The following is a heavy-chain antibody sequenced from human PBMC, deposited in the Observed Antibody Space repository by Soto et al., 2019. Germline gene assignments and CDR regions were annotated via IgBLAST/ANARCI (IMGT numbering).Heavy chain of an antibody. Sequence: PSETLSLTCTVSGGSISSGRYYWSWIRQHPGKGLEWIGYIYYSGSTYYNPSLKSRVTISVDTSKNQFSLKLSSVTAADTAVYYCARVTATWSWFDPWGQGTLVTVSS. CDR2: IYYSGST. CDR1: GGSISSGRYY. J-gene: IGHJ5*02. V-gene: IGHV4-31*03. CDR3: ARVTATWSWFDP. D-gene: IGHD1-1*01.